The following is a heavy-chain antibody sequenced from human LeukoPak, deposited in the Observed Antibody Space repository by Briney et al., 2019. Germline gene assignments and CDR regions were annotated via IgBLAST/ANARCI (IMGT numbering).Heavy chain of an antibody. D-gene: IGHD3-22*01. CDR3: ARDRSYYYDSSGYLDY. CDR1: GYTFTSYG. J-gene: IGHJ4*02. CDR2: ISAYNGNT. V-gene: IGHV1-18*01. Sequence: ASVKVSCKASGYTFTSYGISWVRQAPGQGLEWMGWISAYNGNTNYAQKLKGRVTMTTDTSTSTAYMELRSLRSDDTAVYYCARDRSYYYDSSGYLDYWGQGTLVTVSS.